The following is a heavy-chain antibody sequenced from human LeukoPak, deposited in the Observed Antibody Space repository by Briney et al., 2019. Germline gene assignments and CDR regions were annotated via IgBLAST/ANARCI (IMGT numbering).Heavy chain of an antibody. CDR1: GYNFDNYW. V-gene: IGHV5-51*01. Sequence: GESLKISCKGSGYNFDNYWIAWVRQMPGKGLEWMGIIYPGDSDTRYSPSFQGQVTISADKSISTAYLQWSSLKASDTAMYYCASNIYGDYGPPDYWGQGTLVTVSS. J-gene: IGHJ4*02. D-gene: IGHD4-17*01. CDR2: IYPGDSDT. CDR3: ASNIYGDYGPPDY.